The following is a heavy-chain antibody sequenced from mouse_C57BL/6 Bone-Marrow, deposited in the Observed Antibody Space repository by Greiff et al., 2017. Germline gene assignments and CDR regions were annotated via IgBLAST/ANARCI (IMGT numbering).Heavy chain of an antibody. CDR3: ARWYYGSSWYFDV. CDR2: INPNNGGT. CDR1: GYTFTDYY. D-gene: IGHD1-1*01. J-gene: IGHJ1*03. V-gene: IGHV1-26*01. Sequence: VQLQQSGPELVKPGASVKISCKASGYTFTDYYMNWVKQSHGKSLEWIGDINPNNGGTSYNQKFKGKATLTVDKSSSTAYMELRSLTSEDSAVYYCARWYYGSSWYFDVWGTGTTVTVSS.